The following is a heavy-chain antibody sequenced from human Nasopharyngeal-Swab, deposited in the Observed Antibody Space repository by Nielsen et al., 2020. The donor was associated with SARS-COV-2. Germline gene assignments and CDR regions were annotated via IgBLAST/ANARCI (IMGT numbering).Heavy chain of an antibody. CDR3: ARNVNDLEMATTPRYFDY. CDR1: GYTFTSYY. Sequence: ASVKVSCKASGYTFTSYYMHWVRQAPGQGLEWMGLINPSGGSTSYAQKFQGRVTMTRDTSTSTVYMELSSLRSEDTAVYYCARNVNDLEMATTPRYFDYWGQGTLVTVSS. CDR2: INPSGGST. V-gene: IGHV1-46*01. D-gene: IGHD5-24*01. J-gene: IGHJ4*02.